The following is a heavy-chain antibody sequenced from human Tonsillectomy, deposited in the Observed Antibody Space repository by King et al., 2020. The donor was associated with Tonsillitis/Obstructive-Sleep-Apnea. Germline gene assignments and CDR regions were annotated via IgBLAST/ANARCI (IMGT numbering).Heavy chain of an antibody. CDR2: IYYSGST. CDR3: ARSYSSSARHYYYYYMDV. V-gene: IGHV4-28*01. J-gene: IGHJ6*03. D-gene: IGHD6-13*01. CDR1: GYSISSSNW. Sequence: QLQESGPGLVKPSDTLSLTCAVSGYSISSSNWWGWIRQPPGKGLEWIGYIYYSGSTYYNPSLKSRVTMSVDTSKNQFSLKLSSVTAVDTAVYYCARSYSSSARHYYYYYMDVWGKGTTLTVSS.